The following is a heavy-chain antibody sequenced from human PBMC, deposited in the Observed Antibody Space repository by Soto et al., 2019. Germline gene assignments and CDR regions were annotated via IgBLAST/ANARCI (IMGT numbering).Heavy chain of an antibody. Sequence: QVQLVQSGAEVKKPGASVKVSCKTSGYTFTGHYIHWVRQAPQQGPEWMGEIGPESGATRYAQKFRSRVTMTMDTSITTVYMELKNLSPDDTAVYYCGRGRSGQIVVFYWGQGTPVTVSS. CDR3: GRGRSGQIVVFY. J-gene: IGHJ4*02. CDR2: IGPESGAT. D-gene: IGHD1-26*01. V-gene: IGHV1-2*02. CDR1: GYTFTGHY.